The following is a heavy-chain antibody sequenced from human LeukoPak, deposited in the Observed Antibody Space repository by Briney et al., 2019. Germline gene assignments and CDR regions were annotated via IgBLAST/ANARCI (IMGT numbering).Heavy chain of an antibody. Sequence: SAKVSCKASGGTFSSYAISWVRQAPGQGLEWMGGIIPIFGTANYAQKFQGRVTITTDESTSTAYMELSSLRSEDTAVYYCARSDKFYQKYNWFDPWGQGTLVTVSS. CDR2: IIPIFGTA. D-gene: IGHD2/OR15-2a*01. CDR1: GGTFSSYA. CDR3: ARSDKFYQKYNWFDP. J-gene: IGHJ5*02. V-gene: IGHV1-69*05.